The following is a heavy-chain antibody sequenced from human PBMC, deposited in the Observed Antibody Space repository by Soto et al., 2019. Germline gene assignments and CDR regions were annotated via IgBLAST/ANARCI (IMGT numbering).Heavy chain of an antibody. CDR3: ARHVDGGYYYYYMDV. Sequence: SETLSLTCTVSGGSISSGGYYWSWIRQHPGKGLEWIGYIYYSGSTYYNPSLKSRVTISVDTSKNQFSLKLSSVTAADTAVYYCARHVDGGYYYYYMDVWGKGTTVTVSS. V-gene: IGHV4-31*03. J-gene: IGHJ6*03. CDR2: IYYSGST. CDR1: GGSISSGGYY. D-gene: IGHD3-16*01.